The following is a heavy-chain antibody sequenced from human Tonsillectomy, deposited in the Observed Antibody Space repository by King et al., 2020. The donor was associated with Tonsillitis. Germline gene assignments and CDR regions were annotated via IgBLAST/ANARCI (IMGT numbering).Heavy chain of an antibody. CDR3: ARGLYDSSGFTLGF. Sequence: QLVQSGAEVKKPGSSVMVSCKASGGTFSSHAISWGLQAPGQGLEWMGMIIPIIGLGNYAQKFQCRITITADKSTRTAYMQLSSLRSEDTAVYYCARGLYDSSGFTLGFWGQGTLVTVSS. V-gene: IGHV1-69*09. J-gene: IGHJ4*02. CDR2: IIPIIGLG. CDR1: GGTFSSHA. D-gene: IGHD3-22*01.